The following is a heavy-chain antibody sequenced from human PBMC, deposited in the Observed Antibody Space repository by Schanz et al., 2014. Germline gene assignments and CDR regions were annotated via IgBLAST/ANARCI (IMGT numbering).Heavy chain of an antibody. D-gene: IGHD5-12*01. J-gene: IGHJ4*02. CDR1: GGTLHSYT. CDR3: ARTGYDPSLTH. V-gene: IGHV1-69*02. Sequence: QIQLVQSGAEVKKPGSSVKVSCKASGGTLHSYTFSWVRQAPGQGLEWMGRFVPRLRVALYAQNFRGRVTITADKSTSTAFLEVNSLRSEDTAVYYCARTGYDPSLTHWGQGTLVTVSS. CDR2: FVPRLRVA.